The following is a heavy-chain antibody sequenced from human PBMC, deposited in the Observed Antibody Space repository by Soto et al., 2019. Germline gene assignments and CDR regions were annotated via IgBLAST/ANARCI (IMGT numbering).Heavy chain of an antibody. D-gene: IGHD3-3*01. CDR2: IYYSGST. CDR3: ARERAFSGYNYGMDV. Sequence: PSETLSLTCTVSGGSISSYYWSWIRQPPGKGLEWIGYIYYSGSTNYNPSLKSRVTISVDTSKNQFSLKLSSVTAADTAVYYCARERAFSGYNYGMDVWGQGPTVT. CDR1: GGSISSYY. V-gene: IGHV4-59*01. J-gene: IGHJ6*02.